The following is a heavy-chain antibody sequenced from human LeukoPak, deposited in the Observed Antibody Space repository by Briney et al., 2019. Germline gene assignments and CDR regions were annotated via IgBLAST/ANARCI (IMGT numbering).Heavy chain of an antibody. D-gene: IGHD6-19*01. CDR3: ASGAVADSNDY. V-gene: IGHV4-59*01. J-gene: IGHJ4*02. CDR1: GGSISGYY. CDR2: IYYSGST. Sequence: SETLSLTCTVSGGSISGYYWSWIRQPPGKGLEWIGYIYYSGSTNYNPSLKSRVTISVDTSKNQFSLKLSSVTAADTAVYYCASGAVADSNDYWGQGTLVTVSS.